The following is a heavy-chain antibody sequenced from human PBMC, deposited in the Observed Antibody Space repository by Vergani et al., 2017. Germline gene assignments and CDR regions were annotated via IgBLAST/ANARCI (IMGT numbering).Heavy chain of an antibody. CDR3: ARDLGYYGSGSYSGMDV. Sequence: QVQLVQSGAEVKKPGASVKVSCKASGYTFTGYYMHWVRQAPGQGLEWMGWINPNSGGTNYAQKFQGRVTMTRDTSISPAYMELSRLRSDDTAVYYCARDLGYYGSGSYSGMDVWGQGTTVTVSS. CDR2: INPNSGGT. V-gene: IGHV1-2*02. CDR1: GYTFTGYY. J-gene: IGHJ6*02. D-gene: IGHD3-10*01.